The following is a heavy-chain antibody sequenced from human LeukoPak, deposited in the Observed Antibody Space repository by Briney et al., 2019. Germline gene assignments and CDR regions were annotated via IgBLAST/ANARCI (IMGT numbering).Heavy chain of an antibody. D-gene: IGHD3-3*01. CDR3: ARLIRFLEWSSSFLPDY. CDR2: IYHIGST. J-gene: IGHJ4*02. Sequence: SETLSLTCAVSGYSISSGYYWGWIPQPPGKGLEWIGSIYHIGSTYYNRSLTSRVTLSLDTSKNNFSLKLSSVTAADTAVYYCARLIRFLEWSSSFLPDYWGQGTLVTVSS. V-gene: IGHV4-38-2*01. CDR1: GYSISSGYY.